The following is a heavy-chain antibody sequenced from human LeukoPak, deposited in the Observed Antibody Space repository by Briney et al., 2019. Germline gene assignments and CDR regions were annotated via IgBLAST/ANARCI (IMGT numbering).Heavy chain of an antibody. Sequence: SETLSLTCTVSGGSISSYYWSWIRQPPGKGLEWIAYIYYSGSTNFNPSLKSRVTISVDTSKNQFSLNLSSVTAADTAMYYCASGESGSPLRAAFDIWGQGTMVTVSS. V-gene: IGHV4-59*01. CDR1: GGSISSYY. CDR2: IYYSGST. CDR3: ASGESGSPLRAAFDI. J-gene: IGHJ3*02. D-gene: IGHD1-26*01.